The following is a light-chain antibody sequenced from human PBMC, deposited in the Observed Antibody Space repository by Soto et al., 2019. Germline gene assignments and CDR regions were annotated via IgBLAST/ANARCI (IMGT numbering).Light chain of an antibody. V-gene: IGLV2-14*01. CDR1: SSDVGGYNY. CDR2: EVS. CDR3: SSYTPSGTPV. J-gene: IGLJ3*02. Sequence: QSVLTQPASVSGSPGQTITISCTGTSSDVGGYNYLSWYQQHPGKAPKVMIYEVSNRPSGVSNRFSGYKSGNTASLTISGXXAEDXSDYFCSSYTPSGTPVFGGGTKLTVL.